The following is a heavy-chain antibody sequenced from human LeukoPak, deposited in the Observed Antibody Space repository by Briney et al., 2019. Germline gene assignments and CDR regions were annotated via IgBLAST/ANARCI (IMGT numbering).Heavy chain of an antibody. CDR3: ASPVYNPGAFDI. Sequence: ASVKVSCKASGYTFTSYYMHWVRQAPGQGLEWMGIINPSGGSTSHAQKFQGRVTMTRDMSTSTVYMEPSSLRSEDTAVYYCASPVYNPGAFDIWGQGTMVTVSS. V-gene: IGHV1-46*01. D-gene: IGHD5-24*01. CDR1: GYTFTSYY. CDR2: INPSGGST. J-gene: IGHJ3*02.